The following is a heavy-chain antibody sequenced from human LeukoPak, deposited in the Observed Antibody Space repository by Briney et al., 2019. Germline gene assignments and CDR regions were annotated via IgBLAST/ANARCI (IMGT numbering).Heavy chain of an antibody. CDR1: GYTFTGYG. D-gene: IGHD2-2*02. J-gene: IGHJ3*02. V-gene: IGHV1-18*01. CDR2: ISAYNGNT. Sequence: ASVKVSCKASGYTFTGYGISWVRQAPGQGLEWMGWISAYNGNTNYAQKLQGRVTMTTDTSTSTAYMELRSLRSDDTAVYYCARDILAGGANDVLDIWGQATMVTVSS. CDR3: ARDILAGGANDVLDI.